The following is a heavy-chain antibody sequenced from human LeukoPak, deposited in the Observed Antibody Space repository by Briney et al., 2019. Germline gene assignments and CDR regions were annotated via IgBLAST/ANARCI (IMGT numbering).Heavy chain of an antibody. CDR2: ISSSSSTI. J-gene: IGHJ4*02. CDR1: GFTFSSYS. CDR3: ASAHYDYVWGSYRHSNFDY. Sequence: GGSLRLSCAASGFTFSSYSMNWVRRAPGKGLEWVSYISSSSSTIYYADSVKGRFTISRDNAKNSLYLQMNSLRAEDTAVYYCASAHYDYVWGSYRHSNFDYWGQGTLVTVSS. V-gene: IGHV3-48*04. D-gene: IGHD3-16*02.